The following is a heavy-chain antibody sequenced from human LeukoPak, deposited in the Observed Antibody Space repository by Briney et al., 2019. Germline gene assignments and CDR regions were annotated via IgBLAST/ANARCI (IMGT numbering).Heavy chain of an antibody. D-gene: IGHD1-1*01. J-gene: IGHJ4*02. Sequence: SVKVSCKASGGTFSSYAISWVRQAPGQRLEWMGGIIPIFGTANYAQKFQGRVRITTDESTSTAYMELSSLRSEDTAVYYCARGPELERFDYWGQGTLVTVSS. V-gene: IGHV1-69*05. CDR3: ARGPELERFDY. CDR2: IIPIFGTA. CDR1: GGTFSSYA.